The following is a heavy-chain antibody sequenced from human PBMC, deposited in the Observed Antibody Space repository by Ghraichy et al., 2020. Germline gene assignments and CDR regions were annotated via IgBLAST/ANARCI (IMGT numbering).Heavy chain of an antibody. CDR1: GGSITSSGYS. Sequence: SETLSLTCAVSGGSITSSGYSWSWIRQPPGKGLEWIGYISHSGSTYYNPSLQSRVSISVDRSKNQFSLKMSSVTAADTAVYYCARADWEAAANRGFDAWGQGTLVTVSS. CDR2: ISHSGST. CDR3: ARADWEAAANRGFDA. V-gene: IGHV4-30-2*01. D-gene: IGHD6-13*01. J-gene: IGHJ5*02.